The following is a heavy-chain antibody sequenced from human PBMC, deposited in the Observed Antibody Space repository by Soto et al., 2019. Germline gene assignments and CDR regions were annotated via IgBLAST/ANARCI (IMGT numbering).Heavy chain of an antibody. CDR2: ISYDGSNN. J-gene: IGHJ4*02. Sequence: QVQLVESGGGVVQPGRSLRLSCAASGFTFSSYGMHWVRQAPGKGLEWVAVISYDGSNNYYADSVKGRFTISRDNSKNTLYLQMNSLRAECTAVYYCAPLFGAFDYWGQGTLVTVSS. CDR1: GFTFSSYG. V-gene: IGHV3-30*03. CDR3: APLFGAFDY. D-gene: IGHD3-10*02.